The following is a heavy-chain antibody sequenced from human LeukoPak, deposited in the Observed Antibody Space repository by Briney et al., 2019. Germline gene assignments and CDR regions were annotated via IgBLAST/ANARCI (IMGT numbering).Heavy chain of an antibody. J-gene: IGHJ6*04. Sequence: PGGSLRLSCEASGFTFTKFWMSWVRQAPGKGLEWVSTISNSDYSTYYADSVKGRFTISRDNAKNSLYLQMNSLRAEDTAVYYCAELGITMIGGVWGKGTTVTISS. D-gene: IGHD3-10*02. V-gene: IGHV3-21*01. CDR2: ISNSDYST. CDR3: AELGITMIGGV. CDR1: GFTFTKFW.